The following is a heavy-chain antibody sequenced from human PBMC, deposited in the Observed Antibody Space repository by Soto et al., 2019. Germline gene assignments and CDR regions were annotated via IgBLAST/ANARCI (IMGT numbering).Heavy chain of an antibody. J-gene: IGHJ3*02. CDR1: GYTFTSYG. CDR3: ARDEFTAAFDI. CDR2: ISAYNGNT. V-gene: IGHV1-18*01. D-gene: IGHD2-21*02. Sequence: XXVKVSCKASGYTFTSYGISCVRQAPGQGLEWMGWISAYNGNTNYAQKLQGRVTMTTDTSTSTAYMELRSLRSDDTAVYYCARDEFTAAFDIWGQGTMVTVSS.